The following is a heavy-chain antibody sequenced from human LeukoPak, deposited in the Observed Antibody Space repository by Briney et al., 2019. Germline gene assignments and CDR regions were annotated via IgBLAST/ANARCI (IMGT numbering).Heavy chain of an antibody. CDR1: SGSINSGSYS. Sequence: PSETLSLTCTVSSGSINSGSYSWTWIRQPAGKGLEWIGRIHISGSTDYTPSLKSRVTISVDTPKNQFSLKLSSVTAADTAVYYCAGADRSGYFGNVVAFDIWGQGTMVTVSS. CDR3: AGADRSGYFGNVVAFDI. D-gene: IGHD3-22*01. J-gene: IGHJ3*02. V-gene: IGHV4-61*02. CDR2: IHISGST.